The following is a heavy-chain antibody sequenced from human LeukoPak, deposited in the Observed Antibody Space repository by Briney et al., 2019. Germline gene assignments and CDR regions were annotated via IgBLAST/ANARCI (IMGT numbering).Heavy chain of an antibody. J-gene: IGHJ5*02. Sequence: SYISSSGSTIYYADSVRGRFTISRDNAKNSLYLQMNSLRAEDTAVYYCARDMVRGVAWFDPWGQGTLVTVSS. V-gene: IGHV3-11*01. CDR2: ISSSGSTI. CDR3: ARDMVRGVAWFDP. D-gene: IGHD3-10*01.